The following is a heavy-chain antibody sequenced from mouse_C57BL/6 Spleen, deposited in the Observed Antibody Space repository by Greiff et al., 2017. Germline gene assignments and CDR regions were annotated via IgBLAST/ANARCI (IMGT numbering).Heavy chain of an antibody. J-gene: IGHJ4*01. V-gene: IGHV1-59*01. CDR1: GYTFTSYW. CDR3: ARETTRAMDY. Sequence: VQLQQPGAELVRPGTSVKLSCKASGYTFTSYWMHWVKQRPGQGLEWIGVIDPSDSYTNYNQKFKGKATLTVDTSSSTAYMQLSSLTSEDSAVYYCARETTRAMDYWGQGTSVTVSS. CDR2: IDPSDSYT. D-gene: IGHD1-1*01.